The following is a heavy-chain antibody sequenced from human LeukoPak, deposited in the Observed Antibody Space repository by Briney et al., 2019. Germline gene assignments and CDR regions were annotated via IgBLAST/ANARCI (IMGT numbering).Heavy chain of an antibody. CDR1: GFTFDDYA. V-gene: IGHV3-9*01. J-gene: IGHJ5*02. CDR3: ARDLGSSPNWFDP. CDR2: ISWNSGSI. Sequence: GRSLRLSCAASGFTFDDYAMHWVRQAPGKGLEWVSGISWNSGSIGYADSVKGRFTISRDNAKNSLYLQMNSLRAEDTAVYYCARDLGSSPNWFDPWGQGTLVTVSS. D-gene: IGHD6-6*01.